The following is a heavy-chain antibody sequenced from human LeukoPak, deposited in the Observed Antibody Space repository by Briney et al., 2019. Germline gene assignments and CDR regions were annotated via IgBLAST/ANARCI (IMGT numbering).Heavy chain of an antibody. Sequence: GGSLRLSCAASGFSFSSYIMNWVRQAPGKGLEWVSHISSSSSTIYYADSVKGRFTISRDNAKNSLYLQMNSLRAEDTAVYYCARCSSSWPTDYWGQGTLVTVSS. D-gene: IGHD6-13*01. CDR2: ISSSSSTI. CDR3: ARCSSSWPTDY. J-gene: IGHJ4*02. V-gene: IGHV3-48*01. CDR1: GFSFSSYI.